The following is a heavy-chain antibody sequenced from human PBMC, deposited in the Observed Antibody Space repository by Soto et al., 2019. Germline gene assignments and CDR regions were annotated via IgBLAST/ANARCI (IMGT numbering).Heavy chain of an antibody. CDR3: AKVGSSSWNRFEY. D-gene: IGHD6-13*01. CDR1: GFTFSSYP. Sequence: GWSLRLSCAASGFTFSSYPMTLVRQAPGKGLEWVSAVSVSDGSTYYAGSMKGRFTISRDNSKNTLYLQMNSLRAEDTAVYYCAKVGSSSWNRFEYWGKGTQVTVSS. J-gene: IGHJ4*02. CDR2: VSVSDGST. V-gene: IGHV3-23*01.